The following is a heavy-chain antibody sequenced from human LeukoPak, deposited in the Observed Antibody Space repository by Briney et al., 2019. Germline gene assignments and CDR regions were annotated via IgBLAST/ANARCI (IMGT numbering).Heavy chain of an antibody. D-gene: IGHD3-10*01. CDR3: ARGGYYGSGNDFRFDP. J-gene: IGHJ5*02. V-gene: IGHV4-61*05. CDR1: GDSISSSSYY. CDR2: IYYSGST. Sequence: PSETLSLTCTVSGDSISSSSYYWGWIRQPPGKGLEWTGYIYYSGSTNYNPSLKSRVTISVDTSKNQFSLKLSSVTAADTAVYYCARGGYYGSGNDFRFDPWGQGTLVTVSS.